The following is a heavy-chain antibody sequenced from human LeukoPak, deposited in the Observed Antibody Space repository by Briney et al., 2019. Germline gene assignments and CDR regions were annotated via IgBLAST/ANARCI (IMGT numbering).Heavy chain of an antibody. CDR3: ARDGTDIVVVPAAQKGVNWFDP. D-gene: IGHD2-2*01. CDR1: GFTFSSYA. CDR2: ISYDGSNK. V-gene: IGHV3-30*04. J-gene: IGHJ5*02. Sequence: GRSLRLSCAASGFTFSSYAMHWVRQAPGKGPEWVAVISYDGSNKYYADSVKGRFTISRDNSKNTLYLQMNSLRAEDTAVHYCARDGTDIVVVPAAQKGVNWFDPWGQGTLVTVSS.